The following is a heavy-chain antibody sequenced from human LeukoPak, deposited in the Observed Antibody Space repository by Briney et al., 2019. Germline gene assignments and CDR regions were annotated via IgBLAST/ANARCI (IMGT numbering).Heavy chain of an antibody. CDR2: INPSGGST. J-gene: IGHJ4*02. CDR1: GYTFTSYY. CDR3: ARVLRLPSGYYLPAVFDH. Sequence: GASVKVSCKASGYTFTSYYMHWVRQAPGQGLEWMGIINPSGGSTSYAQKFQGRVTMTRDTSTSTVYMELSSLRSEDTAVYYCARVLRLPSGYYLPAVFDHWGQGTLVTVSS. V-gene: IGHV1-46*01. D-gene: IGHD3-22*01.